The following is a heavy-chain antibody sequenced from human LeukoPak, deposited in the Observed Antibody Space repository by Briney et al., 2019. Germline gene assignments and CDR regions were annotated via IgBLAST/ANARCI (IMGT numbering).Heavy chain of an antibody. Sequence: GRSLRLSCAASGFTFSSYAMHWVRQAPGKGLEWVAVISYDGSNKYYADSVKGRFTISRDNSKNTLYLQMNSLRAEDTAVYYXXXXXLGXSGPYYFDYWGQGTLVTVSS. J-gene: IGHJ4*02. V-gene: IGHV3-30-3*01. D-gene: IGHD3-3*01. CDR2: ISYDGSNK. CDR1: GFTFSSYA. CDR3: XXXXLGXSGPYYFDY.